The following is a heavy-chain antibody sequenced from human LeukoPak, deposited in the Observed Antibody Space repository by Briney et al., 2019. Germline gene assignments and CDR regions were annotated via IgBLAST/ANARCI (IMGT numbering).Heavy chain of an antibody. CDR1: GGSKSSSSYY. CDR2: IYYSGST. J-gene: IGHJ4*02. Sequence: PSETLSLTCTVSGGSKSSSSYYWGWIRQPPGKGLEWIGSIYYSGSTYYNPSLKSRVTISVDTSKNQFSLKLSSVTAADTAVYYCARNRRKTYYYDSSGYYSIDYWGQGTLVTVSS. CDR3: ARNRRKTYYYDSSGYYSIDY. D-gene: IGHD3-22*01. V-gene: IGHV4-39*01.